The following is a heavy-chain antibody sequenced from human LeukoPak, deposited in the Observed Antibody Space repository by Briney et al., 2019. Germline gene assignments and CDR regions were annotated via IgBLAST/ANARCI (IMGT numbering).Heavy chain of an antibody. J-gene: IGHJ4*02. CDR2: IYSDGGT. V-gene: IGHV3-53*01. CDR1: GFTFSNYH. Sequence: GGSLRLSCAASGFTFSNYHMNWVRQAPGKGLEWVSVIYSDGGTFYSDSVKGRFTISRDYSKSTLYLQMNSLRADDTAVYYCARDSNGPAFWGQGTLVTVSS. CDR3: ARDSNGPAF. D-gene: IGHD6-19*01.